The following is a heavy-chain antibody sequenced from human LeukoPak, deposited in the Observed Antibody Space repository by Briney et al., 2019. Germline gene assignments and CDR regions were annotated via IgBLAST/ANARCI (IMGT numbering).Heavy chain of an antibody. Sequence: GSVKLSCKTSGYTFTNYGISWVRQAPGQGLEWMGLISNYNGNTNYAEKLQGRVTMTTDTATRTAYMELRSLRSDDTAVYYCATYLYAYGMDVWGQGTTVTVSS. CDR3: ATYLYAYGMDV. D-gene: IGHD2/OR15-2a*01. CDR1: GYTFTNYG. V-gene: IGHV1-18*01. CDR2: ISNYNGNT. J-gene: IGHJ6*02.